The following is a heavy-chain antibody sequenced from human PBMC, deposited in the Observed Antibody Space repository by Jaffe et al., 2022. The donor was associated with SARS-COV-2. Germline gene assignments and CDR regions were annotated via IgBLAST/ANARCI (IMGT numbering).Heavy chain of an antibody. J-gene: IGHJ6*03. CDR2: ISYDGSNK. CDR3: ARTPDTAMRSAGSMTAGYYYMDV. CDR1: GFTFSSYA. V-gene: IGHV3-30*04. D-gene: IGHD5-18*01. Sequence: QVQLVESGGGVVQPGRSLRLSCAASGFTFSSYAMHWVRQAPGKGLEWVAVISYDGSNKYYADSVKGRFTISRDNSKNTLYLQMNSLRTEDTAVYYCARTPDTAMRSAGSMTAGYYYMDVWGKGTTVTVSS.